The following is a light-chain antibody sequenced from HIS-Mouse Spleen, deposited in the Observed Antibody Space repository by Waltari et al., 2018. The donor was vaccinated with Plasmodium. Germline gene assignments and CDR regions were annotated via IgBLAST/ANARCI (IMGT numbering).Light chain of an antibody. J-gene: IGKJ2*01. CDR2: GSS. Sequence: EIVLTQSPGTLSLSPGERAPLSCRASQSVSSSYLAWYQQKPGQAPRLLIDGSSSRATGIPDRFSGSGSGTDFTLTISRLEPEDFAVYYCQQYGSSPYTFGQGTKLEIK. V-gene: IGKV3-20*01. CDR1: QSVSSSY. CDR3: QQYGSSPYT.